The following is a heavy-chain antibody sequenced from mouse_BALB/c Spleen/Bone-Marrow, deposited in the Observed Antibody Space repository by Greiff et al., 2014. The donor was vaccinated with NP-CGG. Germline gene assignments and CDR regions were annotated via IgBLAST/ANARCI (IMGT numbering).Heavy chain of an antibody. CDR1: GFTFSRSG. CDR3: ARARSTMITTGAMDY. CDR2: ISSGSSTI. D-gene: IGHD2-4*01. J-gene: IGHJ4*01. V-gene: IGHV5-17*02. Sequence: EVMLVESGGGLVQPGGSRKLSCAASGFTFSRSGMHWVRQAPEKGLEWVAYISSGSSTIYYADTMKGRFTISRDNPKNTLFLLMTSLRSEDTAMYYCARARSTMITTGAMDYWGQGTSVTVSS.